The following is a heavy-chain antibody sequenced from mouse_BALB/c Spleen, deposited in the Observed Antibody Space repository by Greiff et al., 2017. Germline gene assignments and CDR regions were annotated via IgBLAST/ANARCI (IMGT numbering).Heavy chain of an antibody. Sequence: QVQLQQSGAELARPGASVKLSCKASGYTFTSYWMQWVKQRPGQGLEWIGAIYPGDGDTRYNQKFKGKATLTADKSSSTAYMQLSSLASEDAAVYYYCRSGNYNAMDYWGQGTTVTVSS. V-gene: IGHV1-87*01. CDR2: IYPGDGDT. CDR1: GYTFTSYW. J-gene: IGHJ4*01. D-gene: IGHD2-1*01. CDR3: CRSGNYNAMDY.